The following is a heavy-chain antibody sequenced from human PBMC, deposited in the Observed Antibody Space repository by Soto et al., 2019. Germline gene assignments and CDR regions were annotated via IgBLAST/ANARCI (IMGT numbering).Heavy chain of an antibody. V-gene: IGHV1-3*01. CDR1: GYSLTKYG. J-gene: IGHJ6*02. D-gene: IGHD2-2*01. CDR3: ARTDCSSTSCYNYYYYGIDV. CDR2: INPGNGDT. Sequence: ASVKVSCKTSGYSLTKYGLHWVRQAPGQRLEWMGWINPGNGDTKYSQKFQGRVTITRDTSATTAYMELSSLRSEDSAGFYCARTDCSSTSCYNYYYYGIDVWGQGTTVTVSS.